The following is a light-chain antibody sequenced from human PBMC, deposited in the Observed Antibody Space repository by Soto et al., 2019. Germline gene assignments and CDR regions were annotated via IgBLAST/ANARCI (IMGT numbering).Light chain of an antibody. CDR1: QSVRSN. Sequence: PGGRATLACWASQSVRSNLDWYQQKPGQAPRLLIYDATTRATGIPARFNGSGSGTEFPLRLRRLHSEDFAVYYCQQYGGVPYTFGQGTKVDIK. J-gene: IGKJ2*01. CDR2: DAT. CDR3: QQYGGVPYT. V-gene: IGKV3-15*01.